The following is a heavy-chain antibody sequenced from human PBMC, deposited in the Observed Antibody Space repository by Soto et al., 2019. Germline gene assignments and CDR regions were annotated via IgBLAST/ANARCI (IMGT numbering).Heavy chain of an antibody. CDR2: IFDSGTT. CDR1: GGSITSDYSC. D-gene: IGHD7-27*01. J-gene: IGHJ4*02. Sequence: QVQLQESGPGLVKPSQTLSLTCTVSGGSITSDYSCWSWIRQPPGEGLEWIGHIFDSGTTYTNPSLRSQVAISLDTPKNHFSRTLSSVTAADTAVYYCARGPSGDKVHYWGQRALVTVSS. V-gene: IGHV4-30-4*01. CDR3: ARGPSGDKVHY.